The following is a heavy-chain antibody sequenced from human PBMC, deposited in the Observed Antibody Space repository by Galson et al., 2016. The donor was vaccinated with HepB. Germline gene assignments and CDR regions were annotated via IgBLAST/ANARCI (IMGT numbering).Heavy chain of an antibody. V-gene: IGHV3-49*03. CDR3: TADCSSTSCYDHYYYHHGMDV. Sequence: SLRLSCAASGFTFGDYAMSWFRQAPGRGLEWVGFIRSKAYGGTTVYGASVKGRFTISRDDSKSIAYLHMNSLKTEDTAVYYCTADCSSTSCYDHYYYHHGMDVWGQGTTVTVSS. CDR2: IRSKAYGGTT. D-gene: IGHD2-2*01. CDR1: GFTFGDYA. J-gene: IGHJ6*02.